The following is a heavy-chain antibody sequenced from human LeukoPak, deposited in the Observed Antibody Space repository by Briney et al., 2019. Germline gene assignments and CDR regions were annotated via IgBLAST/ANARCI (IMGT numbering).Heavy chain of an antibody. J-gene: IGHJ4*02. CDR1: GFTFSSYA. D-gene: IGHD5-18*01. Sequence: GRSLRLSCAASGFTFSSYAMHWVRQAPGKGLEWVAVISYDGSNKYYADSVKGRFTISRDNSKNTLYLQMNSLRAEDTAVCYCARSSSGYSYGYNDYWGQGTLVTVSS. CDR2: ISYDGSNK. V-gene: IGHV3-30-3*01. CDR3: ARSSSGYSYGYNDY.